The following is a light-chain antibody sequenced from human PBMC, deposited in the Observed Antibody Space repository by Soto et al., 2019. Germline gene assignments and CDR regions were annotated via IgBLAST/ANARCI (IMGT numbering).Light chain of an antibody. CDR3: QQYGSTFT. J-gene: IGKJ3*01. CDR1: QTITTS. V-gene: IGKV3-20*01. CDR2: AAS. Sequence: LTQSPGTLSLSPGETATLYCRASQTITTSLAWYQQKPGQAPRLLIYAASSRATGIPDRFSGSGSGTDSALTISGLEPEDFAVYYCQQYGSTFTFGPGTKVDIK.